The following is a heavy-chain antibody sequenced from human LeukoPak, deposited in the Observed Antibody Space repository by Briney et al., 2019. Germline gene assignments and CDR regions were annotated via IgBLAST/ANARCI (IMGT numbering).Heavy chain of an antibody. Sequence: ASVKVSCKASGYSFTSYYMHWVRQAPGQGLEWMGWISAYNGNTNYAQKLQGRVTMTTDTSTSTAYMELRSLRSDDTAVYYCARFTKYGSGSFIDYWGQGTLVTVSS. CDR1: GYSFTSYY. V-gene: IGHV1-18*04. CDR3: ARFTKYGSGSFIDY. CDR2: ISAYNGNT. D-gene: IGHD3-10*01. J-gene: IGHJ4*02.